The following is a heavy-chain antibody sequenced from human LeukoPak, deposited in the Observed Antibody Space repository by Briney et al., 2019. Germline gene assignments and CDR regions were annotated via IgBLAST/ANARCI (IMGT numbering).Heavy chain of an antibody. Sequence: PGGSLRLSCAASGFTFSSYWMSWVRQAPGKGLEWVANIKQDANEKYYLDSVRGRFTISRDNAKNSLYLQMNSLRAEDTAVYYCARDLGKIGGNSSPFDYWGQGTLVTVSS. CDR1: GFTFSSYW. D-gene: IGHD4-23*01. J-gene: IGHJ4*02. CDR3: ARDLGKIGGNSSPFDY. V-gene: IGHV3-7*01. CDR2: IKQDANEK.